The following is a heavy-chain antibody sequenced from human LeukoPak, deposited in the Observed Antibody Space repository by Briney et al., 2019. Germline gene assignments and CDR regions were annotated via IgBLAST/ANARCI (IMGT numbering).Heavy chain of an antibody. CDR3: ARDRYYYGSGSYTTWWFDP. CDR2: IIPIFGTA. V-gene: IGHV1-69*13. Sequence: SVKVSCKASGGTFSSYAISWVRQAPGQGLEWMGGIIPIFGTANYAQKFQGRVTITADESTSTAYMELSSLRSEDTAVYYCARDRYYYGSGSYTTWWFDPWGQGTLVTVSS. D-gene: IGHD3-10*01. J-gene: IGHJ5*02. CDR1: GGTFSSYA.